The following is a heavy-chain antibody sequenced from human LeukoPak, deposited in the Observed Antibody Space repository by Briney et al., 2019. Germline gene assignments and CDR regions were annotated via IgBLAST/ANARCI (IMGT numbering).Heavy chain of an antibody. Sequence: PGGSLRLSCAASGFTFSSYEMNWVRQAPGKGLEWVSYISSSGSTIYYADSVKGRFTISRDNAKNSLYLHMNSLRAEDTAVYYCARDYYDSSGYYYYYYGMDVWGQGTTVTVSS. V-gene: IGHV3-48*03. CDR1: GFTFSSYE. J-gene: IGHJ6*02. CDR2: ISSSGSTI. CDR3: ARDYYDSSGYYYYYYGMDV. D-gene: IGHD3-22*01.